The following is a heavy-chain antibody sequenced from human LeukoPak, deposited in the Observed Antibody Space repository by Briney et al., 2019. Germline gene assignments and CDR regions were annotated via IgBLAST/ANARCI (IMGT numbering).Heavy chain of an antibody. V-gene: IGHV4-30-4*08. J-gene: IGHJ3*02. CDR3: ARDCSGGSCYGAFDI. CDR2: IYYSGST. CDR1: GGSISSGGYY. Sequence: KASETLSLTCTVSGGSISSGGYYWSWIRQHPGKGLEWIGYIYYSGSTNYNPSLKSRVTISVDTSKNQFSLKLSSVTATDTAVYYCARDCSGGSCYGAFDIWGQGTMVTVSS. D-gene: IGHD2-15*01.